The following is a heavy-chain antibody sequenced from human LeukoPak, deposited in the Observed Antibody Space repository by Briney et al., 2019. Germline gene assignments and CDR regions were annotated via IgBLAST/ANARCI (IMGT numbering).Heavy chain of an antibody. CDR2: IYHSGSA. CDR1: GGSISSYY. Sequence: SETLSLTCTVSGGSISSYYWGWIRQPPGKGLEWIGSIYHSGSAYYSPSLKSRVTISVDTSKNQFSLKLSSVTAADTAVYYCARGGIVAGDFDYWGQGTLVTVSS. D-gene: IGHD3-22*01. J-gene: IGHJ4*02. CDR3: ARGGIVAGDFDY. V-gene: IGHV4-38-2*02.